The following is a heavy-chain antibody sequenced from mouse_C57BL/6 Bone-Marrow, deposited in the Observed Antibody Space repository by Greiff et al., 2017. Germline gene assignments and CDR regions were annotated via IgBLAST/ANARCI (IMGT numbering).Heavy chain of an antibody. Sequence: VKLQESGAELVKPGASVKISCKASGYAFSSYWMNWVKQRPGKGLEWIGQIYPGDGDTNYNGKFKGKATLTADKSSSTAYMQLSSLTSEDSAVYFCARSERGPYFDYWGQGTTLTVSS. V-gene: IGHV1-80*01. CDR1: GYAFSSYW. J-gene: IGHJ2*01. CDR2: IYPGDGDT. CDR3: ARSERGPYFDY.